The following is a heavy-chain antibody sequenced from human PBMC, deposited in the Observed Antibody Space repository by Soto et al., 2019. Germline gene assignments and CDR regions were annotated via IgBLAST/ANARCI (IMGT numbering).Heavy chain of an antibody. J-gene: IGHJ3*02. Sequence: GGSLRLSCAASGFTFSSYWMSWVRQAPGKGLEWVANIKQDGSEKYYVDSVKGRFTISRDNAKNSLYLQMNSLRAEDTAVYYCAIRIAAAGDAFDIWGQGTMVTVSS. D-gene: IGHD6-13*01. V-gene: IGHV3-7*01. CDR3: AIRIAAAGDAFDI. CDR1: GFTFSSYW. CDR2: IKQDGSEK.